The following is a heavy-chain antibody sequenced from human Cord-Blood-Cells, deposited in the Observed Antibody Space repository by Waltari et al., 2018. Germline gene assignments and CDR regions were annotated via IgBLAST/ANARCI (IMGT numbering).Heavy chain of an antibody. V-gene: IGHV4-34*01. CDR2: INHSGST. CDR3: ARGDTGLYFDY. D-gene: IGHD2-21*01. CDR1: GGSFSGYY. J-gene: IGHJ4*02. Sequence: QVQLQQWGAGLLKPSETLSLTCAVYGGSFSGYYWSWIRQPPGKGLEWIGEINHSGSTNNNPSLKSRVTSSVDTSKNQFSLKLSSVTAADTAVYYCARGDTGLYFDYWGQGTLVTVSS.